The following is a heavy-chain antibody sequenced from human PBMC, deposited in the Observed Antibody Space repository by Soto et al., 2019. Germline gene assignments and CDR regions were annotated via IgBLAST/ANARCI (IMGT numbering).Heavy chain of an antibody. D-gene: IGHD5-12*01. Sequence: PSETLSLTCTVSGGSISSYYWSWIRQPPGKGLEWIGYIYHSGSTKYNPSLKSRVTVSVDTSKNQFSLKLSSVTAADTAVYYCARDHGTVATPVWGQGTLVTVSS. CDR3: ARDHGTVATPV. CDR2: IYHSGST. J-gene: IGHJ4*02. V-gene: IGHV4-59*01. CDR1: GGSISSYY.